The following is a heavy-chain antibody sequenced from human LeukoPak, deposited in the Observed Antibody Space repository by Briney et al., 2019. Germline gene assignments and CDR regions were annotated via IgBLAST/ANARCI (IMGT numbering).Heavy chain of an antibody. D-gene: IGHD1-26*01. V-gene: IGHV1-18*01. Sequence: ASVKVSCKASGYTFTSYGISWVRQAPGQGLEWMGWISAYNGNTNYAQKLQGRVAMTTDTSTSTAYMELRSLRSDDTAVYYCARTQPLVGATDVDYWGQGTLVTVSS. CDR1: GYTFTSYG. CDR3: ARTQPLVGATDVDY. CDR2: ISAYNGNT. J-gene: IGHJ4*02.